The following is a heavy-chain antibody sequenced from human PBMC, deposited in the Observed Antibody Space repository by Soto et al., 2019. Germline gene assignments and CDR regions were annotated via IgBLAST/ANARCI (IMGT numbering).Heavy chain of an antibody. D-gene: IGHD2-2*01. CDR2: IYYSGST. CDR1: GGSISSYY. Sequence: SETLSLTCTVSGGSISSYYWSWIRQPPGKGLEWIGYIYYSGSTNYNPSLKSRVTISVDTSKNQFSLKLSSVTAADTAVYYCASERPDGASLDYWGQGTLVTVSS. V-gene: IGHV4-59*01. CDR3: ASERPDGASLDY. J-gene: IGHJ4*02.